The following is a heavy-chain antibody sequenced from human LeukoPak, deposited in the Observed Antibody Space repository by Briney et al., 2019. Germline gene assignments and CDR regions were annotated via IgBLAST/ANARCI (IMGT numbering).Heavy chain of an antibody. D-gene: IGHD2-21*02. V-gene: IGHV3-21*01. CDR1: GFTFSNYS. J-gene: IGHJ4*02. Sequence: PGGSPRLSCAASGFTFSNYSMNWVRQAPGKGLEWVSSIGSSSHFRYYADSLKGRVTISRDNAKNSLYLQMNNLRAEDTAVYYCARSCDGDCYSDYWGQGTLVTVSS. CDR3: ARSCDGDCYSDY. CDR2: IGSSSHFR.